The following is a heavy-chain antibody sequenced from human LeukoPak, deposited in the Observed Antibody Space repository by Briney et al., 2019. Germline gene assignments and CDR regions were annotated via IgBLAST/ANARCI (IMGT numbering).Heavy chain of an antibody. CDR3: ARVSSKTTVRGLITKKNYYYYSMDV. D-gene: IGHD3-10*01. V-gene: IGHV3-7*01. J-gene: IGHJ6*03. CDR2: IKQDGSEK. Sequence: GGSLRLSCAASGFTSISYWMNWVRQAPGKGLEWVANIKQDGSEKYYVDSVKGRFTISRDNAKNSLYLQMNSLRAEDTAVYYCARVSSKTTVRGLITKKNYYYYSMDVWGKGTTVTISS. CDR1: GFTSISYW.